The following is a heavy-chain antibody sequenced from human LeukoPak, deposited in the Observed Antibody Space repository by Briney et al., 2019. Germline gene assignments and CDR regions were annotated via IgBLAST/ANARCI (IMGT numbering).Heavy chain of an antibody. CDR2: IYYSGST. J-gene: IGHJ6*02. CDR1: GGSISSYY. Sequence: KSSETLSLTCTVSGGSISSYYWSWIRQPPGKGLEWIGYIYYSGSTNYNPSLKSRVTISVDTSKNQFSLKLSSVTAADTAVYYCARVRPDYDFWSGYYTRYYYYGMDVWGQGTTVTVSS. V-gene: IGHV4-59*01. CDR3: ARVRPDYDFWSGYYTRYYYYGMDV. D-gene: IGHD3-3*01.